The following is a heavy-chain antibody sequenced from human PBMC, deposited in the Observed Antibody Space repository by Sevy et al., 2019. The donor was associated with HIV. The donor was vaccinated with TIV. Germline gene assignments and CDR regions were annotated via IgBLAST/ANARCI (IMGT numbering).Heavy chain of an antibody. CDR1: GFTFSDHY. Sequence: GGSLRLSCAASGFTFSDHYMEWVRQAPGKGLEWVGRIRNKADIYTTEYAASVKGRFTISRDDSKNSLFLLMNSLKTEDTVVYYCATHAGIAAAGRVFDYWGQGTLVTVSS. J-gene: IGHJ4*02. D-gene: IGHD6-13*01. CDR3: ATHAGIAAAGRVFDY. V-gene: IGHV3-72*01. CDR2: IRNKADIYTT.